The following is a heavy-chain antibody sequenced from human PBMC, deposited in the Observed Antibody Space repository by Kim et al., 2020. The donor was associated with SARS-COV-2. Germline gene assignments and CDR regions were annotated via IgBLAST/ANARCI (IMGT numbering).Heavy chain of an antibody. J-gene: IGHJ5*02. V-gene: IGHV1-69*04. CDR1: GGTFSSYA. CDR2: IIPILGIA. CDR3: ASGYYYDSSGVNWFDP. D-gene: IGHD3-22*01. Sequence: SVKVSCKASGGTFSSYAIIWVRQAPGQGLEWMGRIIPILGIANYAQKFQGRVTITADKSTSTAYMELSSLRSEDTAVYYCASGYYYDSSGVNWFDPWGQGTLVTVSS.